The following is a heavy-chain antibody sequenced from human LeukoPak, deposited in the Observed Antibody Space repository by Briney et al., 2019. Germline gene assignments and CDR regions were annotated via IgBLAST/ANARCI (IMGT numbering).Heavy chain of an antibody. CDR3: ARVKTAWHSEVNYYFYYMDV. Sequence: GGSLRLPCAASRLIFSDYYLTWIRQAPGKGLEWVSYISSSGTSISYADSVKGRFTISRDNANNSLYLHMNSLRADDTAIYYCARVKTAWHSEVNYYFYYMDVWGKGTTVTVSS. CDR2: ISSSGTSI. V-gene: IGHV3-11*01. CDR1: RLIFSDYY. J-gene: IGHJ6*03. D-gene: IGHD1-1*01.